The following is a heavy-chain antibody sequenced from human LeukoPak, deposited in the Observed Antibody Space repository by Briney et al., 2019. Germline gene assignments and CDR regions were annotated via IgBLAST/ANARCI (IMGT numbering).Heavy chain of an antibody. CDR3: ARGRAYYDSSGYCNLFDY. V-gene: IGHV4-34*01. Sequence: SETLSLTCAVYGGPFSGYYWSWIRQPPGKGLEWIGEINHSGSTNYNPSLKSRVTISVDTSKNQFSLKLSSVTAADTAVYYCARGRAYYDSSGYCNLFDYWGQGTLVTVSS. J-gene: IGHJ4*02. CDR2: INHSGST. D-gene: IGHD3-22*01. CDR1: GGPFSGYY.